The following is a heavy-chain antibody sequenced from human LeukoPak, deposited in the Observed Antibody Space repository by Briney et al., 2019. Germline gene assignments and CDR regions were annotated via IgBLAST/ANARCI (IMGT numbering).Heavy chain of an antibody. D-gene: IGHD3-9*01. CDR3: ARGPYLTGYSLGAFDI. CDR1: GGSFSGYY. Sequence: SETLSLICAVYGGSFSGYYWGWICQPPGKGLEWIGEINHSGSTNYNPSLKSRVTISVDTSKNQFSLKLSSVTAADTAVYYCARGPYLTGYSLGAFDIWGQGTMVTVSS. CDR2: INHSGST. V-gene: IGHV4-34*01. J-gene: IGHJ3*02.